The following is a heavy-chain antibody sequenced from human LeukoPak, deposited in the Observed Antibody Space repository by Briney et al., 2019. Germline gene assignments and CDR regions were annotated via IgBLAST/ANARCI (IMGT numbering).Heavy chain of an antibody. CDR3: ANGIRVPAD. CDR1: GFTFSSYA. Sequence: GGSLRLSCAASGFTFSSYAMTWVRQAPGKGLVWVSSISAAATSTYYADSVKGRFTVSRDNSKDTLYLQMNSLRAEDTAVYYCANGIRVPADWGQGTLVTVSS. V-gene: IGHV3-23*01. D-gene: IGHD1-26*01. CDR2: ISAAATST. J-gene: IGHJ4*02.